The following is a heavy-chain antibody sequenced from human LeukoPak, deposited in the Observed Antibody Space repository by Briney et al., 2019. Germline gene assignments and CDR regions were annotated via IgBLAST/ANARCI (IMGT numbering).Heavy chain of an antibody. CDR1: RFPFNTYG. J-gene: IGHJ3*02. D-gene: IGHD1-1*01. Sequence: GGSLRLSCEASRFPFNTYGMNWVRQAPGKGLEWVSYISSSSSTIYYADSVKGRFTISRDNAKNSLYLQMNSLRAEDTAVYYCARGGTSWYPNAFDIWGQGTMVTVSS. V-gene: IGHV3-48*01. CDR2: ISSSSSTI. CDR3: ARGGTSWYPNAFDI.